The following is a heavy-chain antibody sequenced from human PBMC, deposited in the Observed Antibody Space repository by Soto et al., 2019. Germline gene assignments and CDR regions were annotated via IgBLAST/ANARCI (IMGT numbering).Heavy chain of an antibody. CDR3: ARDQYGSGSPTQRNYYYYGMDV. CDR2: ISYDGSNK. Sequence: GGSLRLSCAASGFTFSSYAMHWVRQAPGKGLEWVAVISYDGSNKYYADSVKGRFTISRDNSKNTLYLQMNSLRAEDTAVYYCARDQYGSGSPTQRNYYYYGMDVWGQGTTVTVSS. J-gene: IGHJ6*02. CDR1: GFTFSSYA. V-gene: IGHV3-30-3*01. D-gene: IGHD3-10*01.